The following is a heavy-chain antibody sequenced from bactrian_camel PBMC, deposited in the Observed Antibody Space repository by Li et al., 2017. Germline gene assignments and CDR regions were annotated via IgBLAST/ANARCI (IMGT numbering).Heavy chain of an antibody. CDR1: GFTFSSYH. CDR2: ISNDVSNT. D-gene: IGHD3*01. V-gene: IGHV3-2*01. CDR3: AKGYIMGRFASSPTLL. Sequence: VQLVESGGGLVQPGGSLRLSCAASGFTFSSYHMSWVRQAPGKGLEWVSSISNDVSNTYYADSVKGRFFVSRDNAKNTLYLEMKNLKTEDTAMYYCAKGYIMGRFASSPTLLRGQGTQVTVSS. J-gene: IGHJ4*01.